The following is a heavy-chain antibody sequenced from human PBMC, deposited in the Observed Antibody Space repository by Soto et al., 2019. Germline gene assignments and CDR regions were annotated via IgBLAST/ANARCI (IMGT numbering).Heavy chain of an antibody. CDR3: ARDRLPVAASATRSSWFDP. Sequence: QVQLVQSGAEEKKPGASVKVSCKASGYTFTTYTIHWVRQAPGQRLEWMGWINAGNDNTKYSQKFQGRVTITRDTSASTVYMELSSLRSEDTAVYYCARDRLPVAASATRSSWFDPWGQGTLVTVSS. D-gene: IGHD2-15*01. V-gene: IGHV1-3*05. CDR2: INAGNDNT. CDR1: GYTFTTYT. J-gene: IGHJ5*02.